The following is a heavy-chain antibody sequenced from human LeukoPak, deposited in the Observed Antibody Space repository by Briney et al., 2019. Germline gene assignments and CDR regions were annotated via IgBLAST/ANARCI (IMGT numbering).Heavy chain of an antibody. Sequence: SETLSLTCAVYGGSFSGYYWSWIRQPPGKGLEWMGEINHSGSTNYNPSLKSRVTISVDTSKNQFSLKLSSVTAADTAVYYCARAPADCSGGSCYRYYYYGMDAWGNGTTVTVSS. J-gene: IGHJ6*04. V-gene: IGHV4-34*01. CDR3: ARAPADCSGGSCYRYYYYGMDA. CDR1: GGSFSGYY. CDR2: INHSGST. D-gene: IGHD2-15*01.